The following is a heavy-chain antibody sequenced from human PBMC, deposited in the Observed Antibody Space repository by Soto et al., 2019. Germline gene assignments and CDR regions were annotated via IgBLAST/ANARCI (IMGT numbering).Heavy chain of an antibody. CDR1: GFTFSSYW. J-gene: IGHJ6*02. CDR3: TRETYYYGSGSYYKAHYYYGMDD. V-gene: IGHV3-7*01. CDR2: IKQDGSEK. Sequence: GGSLRLSCAASGFTFSSYWMSWVRQAPGKGLEWVANIKQDGSEKFYVDSVKGRFTISRDNAKNSLYLQMNSLRAEDTAVYYCTRETYYYGSGSYYKAHYYYGMDDGDQGAMENVSS. D-gene: IGHD3-10*01.